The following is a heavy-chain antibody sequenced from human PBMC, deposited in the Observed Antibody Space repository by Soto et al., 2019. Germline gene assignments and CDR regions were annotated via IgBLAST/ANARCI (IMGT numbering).Heavy chain of an antibody. J-gene: IGHJ5*02. CDR3: ARMPAMCGVFSNWFAP. CDR1: GGSLTSYY. V-gene: IGHV4-59*01. Sequence: PSETLSLTCTVSGGSLTSYYWTWIRQPPGKGLEWIGCVYYSGTTYYNPSLKSRISMSADMSKNQFSLRLTSVTPADTAVYFCARMPAMCGVFSNWFAPWGQGTQVTVSS. D-gene: IGHD2-2*01. CDR2: VYYSGTT.